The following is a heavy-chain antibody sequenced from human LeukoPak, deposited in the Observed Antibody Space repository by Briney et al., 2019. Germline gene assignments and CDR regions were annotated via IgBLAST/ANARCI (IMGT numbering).Heavy chain of an antibody. CDR1: DGSINSFY. CDR2: IYYSGST. J-gene: IGHJ4*02. Sequence: PSETLSLTCTVSDGSINSFYWSWIRQPPGKGLEWIGYIYYSGSTNYNPSLKSRVTISVDTSKNQFSLNLNSVTAADAAVYYCATSHEEVVKIFDHWGQGTLVTVSS. CDR3: ATSHEEVVKIFDH. V-gene: IGHV4-59*01. D-gene: IGHD2-2*01.